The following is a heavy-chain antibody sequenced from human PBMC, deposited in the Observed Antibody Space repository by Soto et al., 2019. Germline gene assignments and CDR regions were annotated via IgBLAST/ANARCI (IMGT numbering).Heavy chain of an antibody. D-gene: IGHD3-16*01. Sequence: ASVKVSCKVSGYTLTELSMHWVRQAPGKGLEWMGGFDPEDGETIYAQKFQGRVTMTEDTSTDTAYMELSSLRSEDTAVYYCARGPSLDRGIPFDYWGQGTLVTVSS. CDR1: GYTLTELS. CDR3: ARGPSLDRGIPFDY. J-gene: IGHJ4*02. V-gene: IGHV1-24*01. CDR2: FDPEDGET.